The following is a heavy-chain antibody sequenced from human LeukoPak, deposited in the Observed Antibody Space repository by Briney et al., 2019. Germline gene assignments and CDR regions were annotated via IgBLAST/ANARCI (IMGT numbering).Heavy chain of an antibody. J-gene: IGHJ6*02. CDR2: IIPIFGTA. Sequence: SVKVSCKAPGGTFSSYAISWVRQAPGQGLEWMGGIIPIFGTANYAQKLQGRVTMTTDTSTSTAYMELRSLRSDDTAVYYCARAYGATYYYYGMDVWGQGTTVTVSS. CDR3: ARAYGATYYYYGMDV. CDR1: GGTFSSYA. D-gene: IGHD4-17*01. V-gene: IGHV1-69*05.